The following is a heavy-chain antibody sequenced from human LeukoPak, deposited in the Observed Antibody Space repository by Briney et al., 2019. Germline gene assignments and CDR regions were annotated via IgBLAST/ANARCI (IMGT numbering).Heavy chain of an antibody. V-gene: IGHV3-66*01. Sequence: GGSLRLSCAASGFTVSSNYMSWVRQAPGKGLEWVSVIYSGGSTYYADSVKGRFTISRDNSKNTLYLQMNSLRAEDTAVYYCARGAVAGVVVATYGMDVWGQGTTVTVSS. J-gene: IGHJ6*02. CDR1: GFTVSSNY. D-gene: IGHD2-15*01. CDR2: IYSGGST. CDR3: ARGAVAGVVVATYGMDV.